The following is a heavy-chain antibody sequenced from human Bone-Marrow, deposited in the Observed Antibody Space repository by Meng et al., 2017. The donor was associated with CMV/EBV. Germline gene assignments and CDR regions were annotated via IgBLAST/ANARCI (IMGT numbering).Heavy chain of an antibody. CDR1: GFTFSSYS. V-gene: IGHV3-48*04. D-gene: IGHD6-13*01. CDR3: ARGGIARSRELYYYYGMDG. CDR2: ISSSSSTI. J-gene: IGHJ6*02. Sequence: GGSLRLSCAASGFTFSSYSMNWVRQAPGKGLEWVSYISSSSSTIYYADSVKGRFTISRDNAKNSLYLQMNSLRADDTAVYYCARGGIARSRELYYYYGMDGWGQGTTVTVSS.